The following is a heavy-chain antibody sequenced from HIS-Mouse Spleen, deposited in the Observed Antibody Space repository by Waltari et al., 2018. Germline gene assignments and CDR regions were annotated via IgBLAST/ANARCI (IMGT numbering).Heavy chain of an antibody. J-gene: IGHJ4*02. CDR2: ISHDGSNK. CDR1: GFPFSSFA. CDR3: ARASVVGSGHFDY. Sequence: QVQLVESGGGVVQPGRSLSLSWAASGFPFSSFAMHWVRQAPGKGLEWVAVISHDGSNKYYADSVKGRFTISRDNSKNTLYLQMNSLRAEDTAVYYCARASVVGSGHFDYWGQGTLVTVSS. V-gene: IGHV3-30-3*01. D-gene: IGHD6-19*01.